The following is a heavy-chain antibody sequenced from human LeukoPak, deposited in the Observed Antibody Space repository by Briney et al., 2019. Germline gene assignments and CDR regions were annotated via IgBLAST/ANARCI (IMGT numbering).Heavy chain of an antibody. D-gene: IGHD6-13*01. J-gene: IGHJ4*02. CDR2: IRYDGSNK. CDR1: GFTFSSYG. CDR3: AKLAAAGFDY. V-gene: IGHV3-30*02. Sequence: PGGSLRLSCAASGFTFSSYGMHWVRQAPGKGLKWVAFIRYDGSNKYYADSVKGRFTISRGNSKNTLYLQMNSLRAEDTAVYYCAKLAAAGFDYWGQGTLVTVSS.